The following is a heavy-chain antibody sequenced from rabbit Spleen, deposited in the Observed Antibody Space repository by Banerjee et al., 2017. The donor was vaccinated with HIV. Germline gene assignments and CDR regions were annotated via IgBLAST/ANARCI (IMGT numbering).Heavy chain of an antibody. V-gene: IGHV1S40*01. D-gene: IGHD8-1*01. Sequence: QSLEESGGGLVQPGGSLTLTCTVSGFDISKYGVTWVRQAPGKGLEWIACINTATAKAVYASWAKGRFTISRTSSTTVTLQMTSLTAADTATYFCARDLVVVIGWNFNLWGPGTLVTVS. CDR1: GFDISKYG. CDR3: ARDLVVVIGWNFNL. CDR2: INTATAKA. J-gene: IGHJ4*01.